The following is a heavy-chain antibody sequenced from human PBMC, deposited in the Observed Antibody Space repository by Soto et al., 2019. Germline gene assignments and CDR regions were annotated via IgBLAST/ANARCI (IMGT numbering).Heavy chain of an antibody. CDR3: ARDPWAADY. Sequence: GASVKVSCKASGYIFTSFGISWVRQAPGKGLEWVSVIYSGGSTFYADSVRGRFTISRDNSKNTVNLQMNSLGAEDTAVYYCARDPWAADYWGQGTLVTVSS. V-gene: IGHV3-66*01. D-gene: IGHD3-16*01. J-gene: IGHJ4*02. CDR2: IYSGGST. CDR1: GYIFTSFG.